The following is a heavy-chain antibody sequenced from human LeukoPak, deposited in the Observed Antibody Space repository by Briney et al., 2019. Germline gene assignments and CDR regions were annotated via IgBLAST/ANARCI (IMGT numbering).Heavy chain of an antibody. CDR2: ISSSSSYI. CDR1: GFXFNSYR. V-gene: IGHV3-21*01. D-gene: IGHD6-19*01. CDR3: ARVNEAVAGTDY. J-gene: IGHJ4*02. Sequence: GGSLRLSCAASGFXFNSYRINWVRQAPGEGLKWVSSISSSSSYIYYADSVKDRFTISRDNAKNSLYLQMNSLRAEDTAVYYCARVNEAVAGTDYWGQGTLVTVSS.